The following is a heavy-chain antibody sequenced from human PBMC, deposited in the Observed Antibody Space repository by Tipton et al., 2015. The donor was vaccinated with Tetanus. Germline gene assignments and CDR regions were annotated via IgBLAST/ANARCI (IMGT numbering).Heavy chain of an antibody. J-gene: IGHJ4*02. CDR2: IYYSGST. CDR1: GGSFGHYY. Sequence: LRLSCVVYGGSFGHYYWTWIRQPPGKGLEWIGYIYYSGSTYYNPSLKSRVTISVDTSKNQFSLKLSSVTAADTAVYYCARVVGAAAGTKVDYWGQGTLVTVSS. D-gene: IGHD6-13*01. V-gene: IGHV4-34*09. CDR3: ARVVGAAAGTKVDY.